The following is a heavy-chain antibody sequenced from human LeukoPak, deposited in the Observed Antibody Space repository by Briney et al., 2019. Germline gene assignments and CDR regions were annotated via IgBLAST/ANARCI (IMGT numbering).Heavy chain of an antibody. CDR2: VSGSGGMT. V-gene: IGHV3-23*01. J-gene: IGHJ4*02. CDR1: GFTFSSYA. Sequence: PGGSLRLSCAASGFTFSSYAMSWVRQAPGKRLEWVSAVSGSGGMTYYADSVKGRFTISRDNSRNTLYLQMNSLRAEDTAVYYCATKPPHYSTTTCYIDSWGQGTLVIVSS. D-gene: IGHD2-2*02. CDR3: ATKPPHYSTTTCYIDS.